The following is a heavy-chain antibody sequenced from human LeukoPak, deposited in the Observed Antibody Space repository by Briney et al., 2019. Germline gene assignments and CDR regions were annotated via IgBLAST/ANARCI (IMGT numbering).Heavy chain of an antibody. V-gene: IGHV4-38-2*02. CDR3: ASTYDSSGSYRDY. J-gene: IGHJ4*02. D-gene: IGHD3-22*01. Sequence: PSETLSLTCSVSGYSISSAYYWGWIRQPPGKGLEWIGTMYHSGSTNYNPSLKSRVTISVDTSKNQPSLKLSSVTAADTAVYYCASTYDSSGSYRDYWGQGTLVTVSS. CDR2: MYHSGST. CDR1: GYSISSAYY.